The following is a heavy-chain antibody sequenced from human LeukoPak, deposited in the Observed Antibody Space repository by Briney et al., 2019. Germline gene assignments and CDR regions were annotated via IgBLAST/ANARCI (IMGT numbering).Heavy chain of an antibody. D-gene: IGHD2-15*01. CDR3: ARGDQLLPEYYYYYGMDV. Sequence: ASVKVSCKASGYTFTSYGISWVRQAPGQGLEWMGWISAYNGNTNYAQKLQGRVTMTTDTSTSTAYMELSSLRSEDTAVYYCARGDQLLPEYYYYYGMDVWGQGTTVTVSS. CDR2: ISAYNGNT. CDR1: GYTFTSYG. V-gene: IGHV1-18*01. J-gene: IGHJ6*02.